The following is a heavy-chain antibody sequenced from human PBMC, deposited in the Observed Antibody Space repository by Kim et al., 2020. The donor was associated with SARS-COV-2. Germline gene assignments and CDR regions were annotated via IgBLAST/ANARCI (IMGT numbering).Heavy chain of an antibody. CDR3: ARGRLDSSGYYFDY. D-gene: IGHD3-22*01. CDR1: GGSFSGYY. Sequence: SETLSLTCAVYGGSFSGYYWSWIRQPPGKGLEWIGEINHSGSTNYNPSLKSRVTISVDTSKNQFSLKLSSVTAADTAVYYCARGRLDSSGYYFDYWGQGTLVTVSS. V-gene: IGHV4-34*01. CDR2: INHSGST. J-gene: IGHJ4*02.